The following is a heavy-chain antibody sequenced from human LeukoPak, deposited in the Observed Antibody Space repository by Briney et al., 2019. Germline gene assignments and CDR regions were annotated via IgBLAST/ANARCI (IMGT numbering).Heavy chain of an antibody. CDR2: ISSSGTYM. D-gene: IGHD6-19*01. CDR3: AKTPAQRIAVVGQLDY. J-gene: IGHJ4*02. V-gene: IGHV3-21*01. Sequence: GGSLRLSCAASRFTFSNYNMNWVRQAPGKGLEWVSSISSSGTYMYYADSVKGRFTISRDNAKNSLYLQMNSLTAEDTAVYYCAKTPAQRIAVVGQLDYWGQGTLVTVSS. CDR1: RFTFSNYN.